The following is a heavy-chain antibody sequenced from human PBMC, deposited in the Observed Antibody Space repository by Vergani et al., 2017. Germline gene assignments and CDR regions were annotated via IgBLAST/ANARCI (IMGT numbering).Heavy chain of an antibody. J-gene: IGHJ2*01. D-gene: IGHD6-6*01. CDR3: ATLGPAARGWYFDL. CDR1: GYTFTSYY. V-gene: IGHV1-46*01. Sequence: QVQLVQSGAEVKKPGASVKVSCKASGYTFTSYYMHWVRQAPGQGLEWMGIINPSGGSTSYAQKFQGRGTMNRVTSTSTVYMELSSLRSEDTAVYYCATLGPAARGWYFDLWGRGTLVTVSS. CDR2: INPSGGST.